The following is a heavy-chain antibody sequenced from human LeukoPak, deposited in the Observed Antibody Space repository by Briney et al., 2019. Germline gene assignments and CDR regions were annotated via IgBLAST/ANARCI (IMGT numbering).Heavy chain of an antibody. CDR3: AKSNRGVMITFGGSTPGY. D-gene: IGHD3-16*01. Sequence: GGSLRLSCAASGFTFSNYWMSWVRQAPGKGLEWVGRIKSKTDGGTTDYAAPVKGRFTISRDDSKNTLYLQMNSLKTEDTAVYYCAKSNRGVMITFGGSTPGYWGQGTLVTVSS. J-gene: IGHJ4*02. CDR2: IKSKTDGGTT. V-gene: IGHV3-15*01. CDR1: GFTFSNYW.